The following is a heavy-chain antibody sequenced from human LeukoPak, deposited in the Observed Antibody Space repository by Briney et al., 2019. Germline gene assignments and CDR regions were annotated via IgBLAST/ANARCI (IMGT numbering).Heavy chain of an antibody. Sequence: SQTLSLTCTVSGGSIASDNYFWSWFRQHPEKGLEWIGYIFYSGTAYYNPSLKSRVTISVDTSKNQFSLKLNSVIAADTAVYYCAREVNEPASTDAFDIWGQGTMVTVSS. CDR2: IFYSGTA. CDR3: AREVNEPASTDAFDI. V-gene: IGHV4-31*03. D-gene: IGHD6-13*01. J-gene: IGHJ3*02. CDR1: GGSIASDNYF.